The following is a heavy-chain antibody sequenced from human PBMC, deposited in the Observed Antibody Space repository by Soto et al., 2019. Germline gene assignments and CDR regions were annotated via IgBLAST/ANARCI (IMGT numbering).Heavy chain of an antibody. V-gene: IGHV4-61*01. CDR2: IYYSGST. CDR1: GGSVTSGSSY. CDR3: ARVSGAFDI. J-gene: IGHJ3*02. Sequence: SETLSLTCTVSGGSVTSGSSYWSWIRQPPGKGLEWFGYIYYSGSTTYNPSLKSRVTMSVDTSKNQFSLKLNFVTAADTAVYYCARVSGAFDIWGQGTMVTVSS. D-gene: IGHD3-10*01.